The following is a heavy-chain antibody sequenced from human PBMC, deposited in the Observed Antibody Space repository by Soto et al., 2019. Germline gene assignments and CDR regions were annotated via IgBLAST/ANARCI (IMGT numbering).Heavy chain of an antibody. J-gene: IGHJ4*02. Sequence: QVQLQESGPGLVKPSQTLSLTCTVSGGSISSGGYSWSWIRQHPGKGREWIGYIYYSGSTYYNPSLKSRVTISVDTSKNQFSLKLSSVTAADTAVYYCARDRRYGDHRVPFDYWGQGTLVTVSS. D-gene: IGHD4-17*01. CDR2: IYYSGST. CDR3: ARDRRYGDHRVPFDY. V-gene: IGHV4-31*03. CDR1: GGSISSGGYS.